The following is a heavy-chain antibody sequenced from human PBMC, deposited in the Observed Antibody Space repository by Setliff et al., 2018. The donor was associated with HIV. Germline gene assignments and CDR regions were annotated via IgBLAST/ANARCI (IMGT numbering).Heavy chain of an antibody. J-gene: IGHJ5*02. D-gene: IGHD3-22*01. V-gene: IGHV1-2*02. CDR1: GYTLGGNY. Sequence: GASVKVSCKASGYTLGGNYMHWVRQAPGQGLEWMGWINPNSGGTNYARKFQGRVTMTRDTSINTAYVELRSLRLDDTAVYFCARGRTYDSSGYIGNWFDPWGQGTLVTVSS. CDR3: ARGRTYDSSGYIGNWFDP. CDR2: INPNSGGT.